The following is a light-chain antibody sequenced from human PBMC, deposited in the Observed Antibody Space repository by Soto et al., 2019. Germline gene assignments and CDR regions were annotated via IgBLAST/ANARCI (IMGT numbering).Light chain of an antibody. CDR2: DAS. CDR3: QQRSNWPPAWT. Sequence: EIARTQYPDTLSVSPGDRATLSCRAIHGVRSDLAWYRQKPGQAPRLLIYDASNRATGIPARFSGSGSGTDFTLTISSLEPEDFAVYYCQQRSNWPPAWTFGQGTKVDI. J-gene: IGKJ1*01. V-gene: IGKV3-11*01. CDR1: HGVRSD.